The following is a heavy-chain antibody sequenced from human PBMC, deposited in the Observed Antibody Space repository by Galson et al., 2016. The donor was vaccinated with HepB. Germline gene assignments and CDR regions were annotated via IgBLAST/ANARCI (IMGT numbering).Heavy chain of an antibody. CDR2: IHNDGGST. CDR1: GFTLSSSA. CDR3: TRERHLGGMDV. V-gene: IGHV3-23*01. D-gene: IGHD3-16*01. J-gene: IGHJ6*02. Sequence: SLRLSCAASGFTLSSSAMSWVRQAPGKGLEWVSAIHNDGGSTYYADSVKGRFTLSRDNSKNTLYLQMSSLRAEDTAVYYCTRERHLGGMDVWGQGTTVTVSS.